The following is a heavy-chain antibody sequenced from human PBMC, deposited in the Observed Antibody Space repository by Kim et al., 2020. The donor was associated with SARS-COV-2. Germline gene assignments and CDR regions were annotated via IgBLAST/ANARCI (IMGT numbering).Heavy chain of an antibody. CDR1: GGSISSYY. J-gene: IGHJ6*02. V-gene: IGHV4-59*13. D-gene: IGHD6-13*01. CDR2: IYYSGST. Sequence: SETLSLTCTVSGGSISSYYWSWIRQPPGKGLEWIGYIYYSGSTNYNPSLKSRVTISVDTSKNQFSLKLSSVTAAGTAVYYCARVAAVNTLYYYYYYGMDVWGQGTTVTVSS. CDR3: ARVAAVNTLYYYYYYGMDV.